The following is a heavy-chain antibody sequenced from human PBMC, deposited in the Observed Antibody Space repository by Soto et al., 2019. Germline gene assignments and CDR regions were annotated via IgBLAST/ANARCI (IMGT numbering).Heavy chain of an antibody. J-gene: IGHJ4*02. CDR2: ISGGGSNT. CDR3: AKDSNKYSSSLRGRYFDY. V-gene: IGHV3-23*01. CDR1: GFPFSSYV. D-gene: IGHD4-4*01. Sequence: GGSLRLSCAASGFPFSSYVMRWVRQAPGKGLEWVSGISGGGSNTFYADYVKGRLTISRDNSKNTLLLQMNSLGAEDTAVYYCAKDSNKYSSSLRGRYFDYWGQGIGVTVSS.